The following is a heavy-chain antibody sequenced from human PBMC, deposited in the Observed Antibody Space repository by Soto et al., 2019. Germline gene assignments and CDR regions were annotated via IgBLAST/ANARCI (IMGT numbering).Heavy chain of an antibody. CDR1: GGTFSSYA. D-gene: IGHD3-22*01. Sequence: GASVKVSCKASGGTFSSYAISWVRQAPGQGLEWMGGIIPIFGTANYAQKFQGRVTITADESTSTAYMELSSLRSEDTAVYYCARADSSGYYDYYYYGMDVWGQGTTVTVSS. J-gene: IGHJ6*02. V-gene: IGHV1-69*13. CDR2: IIPIFGTA. CDR3: ARADSSGYYDYYYYGMDV.